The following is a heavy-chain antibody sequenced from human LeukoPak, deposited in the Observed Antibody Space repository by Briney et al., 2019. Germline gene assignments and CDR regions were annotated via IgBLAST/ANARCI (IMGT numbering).Heavy chain of an antibody. CDR2: ISSSSSYI. J-gene: IGHJ5*02. CDR3: ARDRTYGDYPNWFDP. D-gene: IGHD4-17*01. V-gene: IGHV3-21*01. CDR1: GFTFSSYS. Sequence: PGGSLRLSCAASGFTFSSYSMNWVRQAPGKGLEWVSSISSSSSYIYYADSVKGRFTISRDNAKNSLYLQMNSLRAEDTAVYYCARDRTYGDYPNWFDPWGQGTLVTVSS.